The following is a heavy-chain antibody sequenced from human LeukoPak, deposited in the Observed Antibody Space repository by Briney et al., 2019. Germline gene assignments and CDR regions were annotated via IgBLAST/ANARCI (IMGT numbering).Heavy chain of an antibody. Sequence: PGGSLRLSCAASGFTFGIYWMTWVRQAPGKGLEGVANIKEDGSEKNYVDSVKGRFTISRDNAKNSLYLQMNSLRADDTAVYYCARDHHPFTAWGQGTLVTVSS. D-gene: IGHD5-18*01. CDR1: GFTFGIYW. CDR3: ARDHHPFTA. V-gene: IGHV3-7*04. J-gene: IGHJ4*02. CDR2: IKEDGSEK.